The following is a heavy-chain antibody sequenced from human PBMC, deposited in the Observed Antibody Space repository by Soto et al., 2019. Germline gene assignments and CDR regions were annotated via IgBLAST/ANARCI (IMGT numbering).Heavy chain of an antibody. CDR1: GYSFTSYW. D-gene: IGHD2-15*01. J-gene: IGHJ6*02. V-gene: IGHV5-51*01. CDR2: IYPGDSDT. Sequence: PGESLKISCKGSGYSFTSYWIGWVRQMPGKGLEWMGIIYPGDSDTRYSPSFQGQVTISADKSISTAYLQWSSLKASDTAMYYCARAIHCSGGSCYYYYGLDVWRQGTTVTVSS. CDR3: ARAIHCSGGSCYYYYGLDV.